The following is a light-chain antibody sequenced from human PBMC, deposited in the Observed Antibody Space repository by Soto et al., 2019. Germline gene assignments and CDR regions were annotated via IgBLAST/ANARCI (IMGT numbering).Light chain of an antibody. CDR2: NAS. J-gene: IGKJ4*01. CDR1: QSVGNF. Sequence: EIVLAQSPATLSLSPGERATLSCRASQSVGNFLAWYQHRPGQAPRLLILNASTRATGIPPRFSGSGSGTDFTLTISRLEPEDCPVYYCQQRRNWPLTFGGGTKVEIK. V-gene: IGKV3-11*01. CDR3: QQRRNWPLT.